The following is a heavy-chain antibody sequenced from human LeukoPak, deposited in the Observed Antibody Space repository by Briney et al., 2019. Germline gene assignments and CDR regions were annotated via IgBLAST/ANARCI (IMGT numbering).Heavy chain of an antibody. CDR1: GGSFSGYY. Sequence: SETLPLTCAVYGGSFSGYYWSWIRQPPGKGLEWIGEINHSGSTNYNPSLKSRVTISVDTSKNQFSLKLSSVTAADTAVYYCARGWYSYGLGFYYYYYGMDVWGQGTTVTVSS. V-gene: IGHV4-34*01. CDR2: INHSGST. J-gene: IGHJ6*02. D-gene: IGHD5-18*01. CDR3: ARGWYSYGLGFYYYYYGMDV.